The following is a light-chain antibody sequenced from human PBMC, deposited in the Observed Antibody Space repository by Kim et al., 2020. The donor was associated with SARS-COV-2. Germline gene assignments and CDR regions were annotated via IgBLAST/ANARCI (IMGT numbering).Light chain of an antibody. V-gene: IGLV2-14*03. J-gene: IGLJ2*01. CDR3: SSYTSSSTPVV. CDR1: SSDVGGYNY. Sequence: QSALTQPASVSGSPGQSITISCTGTSSDVGGYNYVSWYQQHPGKAPKLMIYDVSIRPSGVSNRFSGSKSGNTASLTISGLQAEDEADYYCSSYTSSSTPVVFGGGTQLTVL. CDR2: DVS.